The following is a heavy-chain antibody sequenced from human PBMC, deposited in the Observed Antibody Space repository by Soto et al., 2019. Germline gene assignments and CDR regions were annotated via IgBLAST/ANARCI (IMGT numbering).Heavy chain of an antibody. CDR2: ISPDGSST. CDR3: VRGTSGLYGIDY. V-gene: IGHV3-74*01. CDR1: GFTFSNHW. D-gene: IGHD6-25*01. Sequence: EVQLVESGGGLVQPGGSLRLSCEASGFTFSNHWIHWVRQPPGKGLLWVSRISPDGSSTNYAGSVEGRFTVSRDNARNTLFLQMNSLRDDDTAEYYCVRGTSGLYGIDYWGQGTLVTVSS. J-gene: IGHJ4*02.